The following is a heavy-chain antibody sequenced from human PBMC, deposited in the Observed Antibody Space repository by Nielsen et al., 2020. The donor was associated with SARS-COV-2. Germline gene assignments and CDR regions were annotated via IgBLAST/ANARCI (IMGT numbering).Heavy chain of an antibody. CDR1: GFTISTYA. D-gene: IGHD6-13*01. CDR2: IRSKANNYAT. J-gene: IGHJ3*02. Sequence: GESLKISCVVSGFTISTYAMSWVRQASGKGLEWVGRIRSKANNYATGYAASMKGYFTISRDDSKNTAYLQMNNLRTEDTAVYYCTRVNPTSGSWFDALDIWGQGTMVTVSS. CDR3: TRVNPTSGSWFDALDI. V-gene: IGHV3-73*01.